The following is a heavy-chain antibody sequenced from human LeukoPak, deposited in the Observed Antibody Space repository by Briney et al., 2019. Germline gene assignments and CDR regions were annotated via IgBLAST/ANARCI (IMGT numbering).Heavy chain of an antibody. D-gene: IGHD3-22*01. CDR1: GFSLSNYA. J-gene: IGHJ4*02. CDR2: XSXSGGST. Sequence: PGGSLRLSCAASGFSLSNYAMSWVRQAPGKGLEWVSXXSXSGGSTYYADSVQGRFTISRDKSKNTLYLQMNSLRVEDAALYYCAKANYYDNSGYYYFDYWGQGTLVTVSS. CDR3: AKANYYDNSGYYYFDY. V-gene: IGHV3-23*01.